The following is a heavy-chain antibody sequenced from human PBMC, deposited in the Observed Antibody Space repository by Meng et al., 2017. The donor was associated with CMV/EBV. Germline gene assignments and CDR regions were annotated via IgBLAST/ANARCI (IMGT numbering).Heavy chain of an antibody. CDR2: IDWDDDK. CDR3: ARIHSNYGHYGMDV. J-gene: IGHJ6*02. CDR1: GFSLSTSGMC. D-gene: IGHD4-11*01. Sequence: SGPTLVKPTQTLTLTCTFSGFSLSTSGMCVSWVRQPPGKALEWLALIDWDDDKYYSTSLKTRLTISKDTSKNQVVLTMTNMDPVDTATYYCARIHSNYGHYGMDVWGQGTTVTVSS. V-gene: IGHV2-70*20.